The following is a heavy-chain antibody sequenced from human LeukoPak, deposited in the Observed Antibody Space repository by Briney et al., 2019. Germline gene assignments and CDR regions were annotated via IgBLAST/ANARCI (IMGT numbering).Heavy chain of an antibody. V-gene: IGHV1-69*01. CDR3: ARDLGYCSSTSCYGNRFDY. CDR1: GGTFSSYA. CDR2: IIPIFGTA. D-gene: IGHD2-2*01. Sequence: SVKVSCKASGGTFSSYAISWVRQAPGQGLEWMGGIIPIFGTANYAQKFQGRVTITADESTSTAYMELSSLRSEDTAVYYCARDLGYCSSTSCYGNRFDYWGQGTLVTVSS. J-gene: IGHJ4*02.